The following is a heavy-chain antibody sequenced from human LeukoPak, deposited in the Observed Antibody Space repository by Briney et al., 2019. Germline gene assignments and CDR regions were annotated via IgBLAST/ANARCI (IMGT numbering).Heavy chain of an antibody. CDR1: GGSISRYY. J-gene: IGHJ6*03. Sequence: SESLSPTCTVSGGSISRYYWSWIRQPPGKGLEWLGYIYYSGSTTYNPSLKSRVTMSVDTSNNQFSLKLSSVTAADTAVYYCATIINITMIDNYYMDVWGKGTTVTVSS. CDR2: IYYSGST. CDR3: ATIINITMIDNYYMDV. V-gene: IGHV4-59*01. D-gene: IGHD3-22*01.